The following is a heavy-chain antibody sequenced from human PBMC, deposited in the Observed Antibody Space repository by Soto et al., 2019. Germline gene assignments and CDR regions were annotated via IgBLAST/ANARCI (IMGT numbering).Heavy chain of an antibody. Sequence: SVKVSCKASGGTFSSYASIWVRQAPGQGLEWMGGIIPIFGTANYAQKFQGRVTMTEDTSTDTAYMELSSLRSEDTAVYYCARESITIFGVVIGYFDYWGQGTLVTVSS. J-gene: IGHJ4*02. CDR3: ARESITIFGVVIGYFDY. CDR2: IIPIFGTA. V-gene: IGHV1-69*06. D-gene: IGHD3-3*01. CDR1: GGTFSSYA.